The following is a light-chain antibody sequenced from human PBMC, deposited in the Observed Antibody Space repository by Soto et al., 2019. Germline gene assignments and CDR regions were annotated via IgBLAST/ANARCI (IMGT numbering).Light chain of an antibody. Sequence: DIQMTQSPSTLSGSVGDRVTITCLASQTISSWLAWYQQKPGKAPNLLIYGASTLERGVPSRFSGTGSGTEFTLAINSLQPDDFATYYCQQYHRSSITFGQGTRLE. CDR2: GAS. J-gene: IGKJ5*01. CDR1: QTISSW. V-gene: IGKV1-5*01. CDR3: QQYHRSSIT.